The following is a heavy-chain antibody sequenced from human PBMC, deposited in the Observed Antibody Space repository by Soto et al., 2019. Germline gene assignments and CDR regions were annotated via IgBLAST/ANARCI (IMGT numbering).Heavy chain of an antibody. D-gene: IGHD2-21*01. V-gene: IGHV3-48*04. CDR1: GFTFSSYG. J-gene: IGHJ6*02. CDR2: ISSSGTNI. Sequence: PGGSLRLSCAASGFTFSSYGMHWVRQAPGKGLEWVADISSSGTNIYYADSVKGRFTISRDNAKNSLFLQMNSLRAEDTALYYCARGHSIFYGMDVWGQGTTVTVSS. CDR3: ARGHSIFYGMDV.